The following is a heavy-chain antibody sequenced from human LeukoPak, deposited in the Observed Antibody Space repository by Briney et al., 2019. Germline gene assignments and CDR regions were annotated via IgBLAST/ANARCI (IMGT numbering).Heavy chain of an antibody. CDR2: VYTSGST. D-gene: IGHD6-25*01. CDR3: ARVAGGYNYYYYYMDV. V-gene: IGHV4-61*02. Sequence: SETLSLTCTVSGGSISSGSYYWSWIRQPAGKGLEWIGRVYTSGSTNNNPSLKSRVTISVDKSKNQFSLKLNSVTAADTAVYYCARVAGGYNYYYYYMDVWGKGTTVTVSS. CDR1: GGSISSGSYY. J-gene: IGHJ6*03.